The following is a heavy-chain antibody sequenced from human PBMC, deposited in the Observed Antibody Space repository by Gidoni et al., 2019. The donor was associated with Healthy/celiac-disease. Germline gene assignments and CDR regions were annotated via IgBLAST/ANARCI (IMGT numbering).Heavy chain of an antibody. CDR1: GFNFRDYY. CDR3: ATYTFGGVKSQLDY. Sequence: QVQLVESGGGLVKPGGSLRLPCAASGFNFRDYYMSWIRQATGNGLEGVSYSSSSGSTIYYADSVKGRFTISRDNAKNSLYRQMNSLRAEDTAVYYWATYTFGGVKSQLDYWGQGTLVTVSS. CDR2: SSSSGSTI. J-gene: IGHJ4*02. V-gene: IGHV3-11*01. D-gene: IGHD3-16*01.